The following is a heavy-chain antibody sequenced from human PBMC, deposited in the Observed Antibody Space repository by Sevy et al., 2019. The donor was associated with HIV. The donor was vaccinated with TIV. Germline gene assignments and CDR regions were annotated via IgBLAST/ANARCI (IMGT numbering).Heavy chain of an antibody. V-gene: IGHV3-33*08. Sequence: GGSLRLSCEASGFTFSDYAIYWVRQAPGKGMEWVAIIWSDGAYQYHGDSVKGRFTISRDNSKNTLYLQMNNVRVEDTAVYYCARGGYYYDNAAYYALDSWGQGTLVTVSS. CDR3: ARGGYYYDNAAYYALDS. D-gene: IGHD3-22*01. J-gene: IGHJ4*02. CDR1: GFTFSDYA. CDR2: IWSDGAYQ.